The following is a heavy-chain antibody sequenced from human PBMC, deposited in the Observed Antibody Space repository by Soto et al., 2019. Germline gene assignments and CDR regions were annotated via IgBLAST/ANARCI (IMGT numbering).Heavy chain of an antibody. CDR1: GFTFSSSA. CDR3: AAFDPGPMGFDP. CDR2: IVVGSGNT. D-gene: IGHD3-9*01. J-gene: IGHJ5*02. V-gene: IGHV1-58*01. Sequence: SVKVSCKASGFTFSSSAVQWVRQARGQRLEWIGEIVVGSGNTNYAQKLQERVTITRDMSTSTAYMELSSLRSEDTAFYYCAAFDPGPMGFDPWGQGTLVTVSS.